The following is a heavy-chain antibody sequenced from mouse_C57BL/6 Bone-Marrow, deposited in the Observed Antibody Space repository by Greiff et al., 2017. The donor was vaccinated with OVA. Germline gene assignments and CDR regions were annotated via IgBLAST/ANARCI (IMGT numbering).Heavy chain of an antibody. CDR3: SEDSAVYYCLLWHYAGYFDV. CDR2: GQGLEWIG. CDR1: YTFSRRVH. D-gene: IGHD1-1*02. Sequence: QVQLKQSGPELARPWASVKISCQAFYTFSRRVHFAIRATNYWLQWVKQRPGQGLEWIGAIYPGNGDTSYNQKFKGKATLTADKTSSTAYMQLSSLTSEDSAVYYCLLWHYAGYFDVWGTGTTVTVSS. V-gene: IGHV1-87*01. J-gene: IGHJ1*03.